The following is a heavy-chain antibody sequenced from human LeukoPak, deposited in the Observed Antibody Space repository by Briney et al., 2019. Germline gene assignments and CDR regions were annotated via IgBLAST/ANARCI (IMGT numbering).Heavy chain of an antibody. Sequence: PGGSLRLSCTASGFTFGDYAMSWVRQAPGKGLEWVGFIRSKAYGGTTEYAASVKGRFTISRDDSKSIAYLQMNSLKTEDTAVYYCTRDSYYYDSSGYLDYWGQGTLVTVPS. CDR2: IRSKAYGGTT. J-gene: IGHJ4*02. CDR3: TRDSYYYDSSGYLDY. V-gene: IGHV3-49*04. CDR1: GFTFGDYA. D-gene: IGHD3-22*01.